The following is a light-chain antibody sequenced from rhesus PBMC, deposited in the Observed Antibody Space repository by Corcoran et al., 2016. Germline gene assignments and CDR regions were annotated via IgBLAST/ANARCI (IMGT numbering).Light chain of an antibody. CDR2: QAS. CDR1: ENVNNY. J-gene: IGKJ4*01. V-gene: IGKV1-74*01. Sequence: DIQMTQSPSSLSASVGDRVTITCRASENVNNYLNWYQQKPGKPPKLLIYQASTLQSGVQSRISGSVSGQDYTFTISSRQPDDVAIYYCQHGYLTPLAFGGGTKVAIK. CDR3: QHGYLTPLA.